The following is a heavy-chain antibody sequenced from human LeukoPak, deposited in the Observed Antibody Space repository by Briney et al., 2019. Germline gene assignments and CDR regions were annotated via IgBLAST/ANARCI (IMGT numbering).Heavy chain of an antibody. CDR3: AREGGFADDYGDCYDY. D-gene: IGHD4-17*01. V-gene: IGHV3-30*03. CDR1: GFTFSSYG. J-gene: IGHJ4*02. Sequence: GGSLRLSCAASGFTFSSYGMHWVRQAPGKGLEWVAVISYDGSNKYYADSVKGRFTISRDNSKNTLYLQMNSLRAEDTAVYYCAREGGFADDYGDCYDYWGQGTLVTVSS. CDR2: ISYDGSNK.